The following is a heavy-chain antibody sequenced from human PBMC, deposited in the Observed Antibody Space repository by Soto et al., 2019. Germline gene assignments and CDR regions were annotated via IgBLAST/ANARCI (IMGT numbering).Heavy chain of an antibody. CDR3: ARLRRDWGDAFDL. J-gene: IGHJ3*01. CDR1: GGSFGSSA. V-gene: IGHV1-69*01. D-gene: IGHD3-16*01. Sequence: QVQLVQSGADVKKPGSSVKVSCKTSGGSFGSSAISWVRQAPAQGLEWMGEIIPVFDKANYAQNFQGRLTITADEPTGTVFMQLSSLRSEDPAVYFCARLRRDWGDAFDLWGLGTFVTVSS. CDR2: IIPVFDKA.